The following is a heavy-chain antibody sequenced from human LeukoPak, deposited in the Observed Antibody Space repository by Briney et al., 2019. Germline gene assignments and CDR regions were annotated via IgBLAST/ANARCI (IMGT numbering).Heavy chain of an antibody. Sequence: GGSLRLSCAASGFTFSSYWMSWVRQAPGKGLEWVANIKQDGSEKYYVDSVKGRFTISRDNAKNSLYLQMNSLRDEDTAVYYCARVQSRLSLDYWGQGTLVTVSS. D-gene: IGHD3-16*02. J-gene: IGHJ4*02. CDR2: IKQDGSEK. V-gene: IGHV3-7*01. CDR3: ARVQSRLSLDY. CDR1: GFTFSSYW.